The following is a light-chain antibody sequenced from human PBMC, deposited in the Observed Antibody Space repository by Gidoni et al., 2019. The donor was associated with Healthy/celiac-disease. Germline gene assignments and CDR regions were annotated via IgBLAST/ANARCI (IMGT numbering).Light chain of an antibody. J-gene: IGLJ7*01. CDR2: DDS. V-gene: IGLV3-21*02. CDR3: QVWDSSSDHAV. CDR1: NIGSKS. Sequence: SYVLTQPPSVSVAPGQTARITCGGNNIGSKSVHCYQQKPGQAPVLVVYDDSDRPSGIPERFSGSNSGNTATLTISRVEDGDEADYYCQVWDSSSDHAVLGGGTQLTVL.